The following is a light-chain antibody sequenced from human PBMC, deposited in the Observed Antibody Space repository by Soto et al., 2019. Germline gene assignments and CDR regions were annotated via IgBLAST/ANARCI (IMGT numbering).Light chain of an antibody. J-gene: IGKJ1*01. CDR2: KSS. V-gene: IGKV1-5*03. CDR1: QSIGNW. CDR3: QQLSGYPWT. Sequence: DIPMTQSPSTLSASVGDRVTITCRASQSIGNWLAWYQHKPGKAPKLLIYKSSNLESGVPSRFSGSGSGTEFTLTINSLQPDDFATYYCQQLSGYPWTFGQGTKVEIK.